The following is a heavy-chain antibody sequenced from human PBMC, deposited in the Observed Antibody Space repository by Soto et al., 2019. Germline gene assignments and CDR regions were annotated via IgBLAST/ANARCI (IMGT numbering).Heavy chain of an antibody. Sequence: QVQLQESGPGLVKPSETLSLKCTVSGGSISSYYWNWVRQPPGKGLEWVGSIYYSGTSDYNPSLKIRLTMSVDPSKKLFSLKLTSVTTADTAVYYCARDDVPPYSSSARGFGYWGQGALVTVSS. CDR3: ARDDVPPYSSSARGFGY. CDR2: IYYSGTS. CDR1: GGSISSYY. V-gene: IGHV4-59*01. D-gene: IGHD3-10*01. J-gene: IGHJ4*02.